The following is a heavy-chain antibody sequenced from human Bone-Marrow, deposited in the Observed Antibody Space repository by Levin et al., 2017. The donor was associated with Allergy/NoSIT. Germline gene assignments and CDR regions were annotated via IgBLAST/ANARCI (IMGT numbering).Heavy chain of an antibody. CDR2: LYYSGTT. CDR3: ARHGVLGNDFWSGSLGWFDT. V-gene: IGHV4-39*01. D-gene: IGHD3-3*01. J-gene: IGHJ5*02. Sequence: PSETLSLTCTVSGGSISSPTHFWGWIRQPPGKGLEWIGSLYYSGTTYYNPSVESRVTVSVDTSKNQFSLKLTSVTAADTATYYCARHGVLGNDFWSGSLGWFDTWGQGTLVTVSS. CDR1: GGSISSPTHF.